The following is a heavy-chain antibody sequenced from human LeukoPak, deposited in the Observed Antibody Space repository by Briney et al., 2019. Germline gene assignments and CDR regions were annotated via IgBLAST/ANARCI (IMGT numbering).Heavy chain of an antibody. CDR3: ARGRSSMVRGYYYYYMDV. D-gene: IGHD3-10*01. V-gene: IGHV3-43D*03. J-gene: IGHJ6*03. CDR1: GFTFDDYA. Sequence: GGSLRLSCAASGFTFDDYAMHWVRQAPGKGLEWVSLISWDGGSTYYADSVKGRFTISRDNSKNSLYLQMNSLRAEDTAVYYCARGRSSMVRGYYYYYMDVWGKGTTVTISS. CDR2: ISWDGGST.